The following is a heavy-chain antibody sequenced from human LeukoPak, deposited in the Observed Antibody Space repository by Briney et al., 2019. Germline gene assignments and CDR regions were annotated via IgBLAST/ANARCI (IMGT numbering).Heavy chain of an antibody. CDR2: ISSSGSTK. J-gene: IGHJ4*02. D-gene: IGHD7-27*01. V-gene: IGHV3-48*03. Sequence: GGSLRLSCAASGFTFSSYEMNCVRQAPGKGLEWVSYISSSGSTKYYVDSVKGRFTISRDNAKNSLYLQMNSLRAEDTAVYYCARDGDLAPDVPFDYWGQGTLVTVSS. CDR1: GFTFSSYE. CDR3: ARDGDLAPDVPFDY.